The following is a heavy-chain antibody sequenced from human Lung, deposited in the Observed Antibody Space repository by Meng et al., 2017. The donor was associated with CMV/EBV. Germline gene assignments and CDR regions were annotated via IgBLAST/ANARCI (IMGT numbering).Heavy chain of an antibody. Sequence: GEXXKISCAPSGFSFSTYTLHWVRQAPGKGLEWVASISSSRSYINYADSVKGRFTISRDNAKDSQYLQMSSLRAEDTAVYYCARERLYQPLWGDALDIWGQGXVVTVSS. D-gene: IGHD2-2*01. J-gene: IGHJ3*02. CDR1: GFSFSTYT. V-gene: IGHV3-21*01. CDR2: ISSSRSYI. CDR3: ARERLYQPLWGDALDI.